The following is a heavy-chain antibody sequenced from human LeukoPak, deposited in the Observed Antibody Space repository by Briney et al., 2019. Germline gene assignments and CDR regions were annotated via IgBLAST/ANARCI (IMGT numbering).Heavy chain of an antibody. CDR1: GGSISSSSYY. J-gene: IGHJ3*02. V-gene: IGHV4-39*01. CDR3: ARGRVPVPLFAFDI. CDR2: INYSGST. Sequence: SETLSLTCTVSGGSISSSSYYWGWIRQPPGKGLEWFGSINYSGSTYYNPSLKSRVTISVDTSKNQFSLKLSSVTAADTAVYYCARGRVPVPLFAFDIWGQGTMVTVSS.